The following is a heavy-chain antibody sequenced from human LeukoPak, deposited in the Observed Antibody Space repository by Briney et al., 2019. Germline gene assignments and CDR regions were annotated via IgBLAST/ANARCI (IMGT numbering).Heavy chain of an antibody. CDR2: IYYSGST. D-gene: IGHD3-22*01. Sequence: SSETLSLTCTVSGGSISSYYWSWIRQPPGKGLEWIGYIYYSGSTNYNPSLKSRVTISVDTSKNQFSLKLSSVTAADTAVYYCARDLYYYDSSGYLLSHHDAFDIWGQGTMVTVSS. CDR1: GGSISSYY. CDR3: ARDLYYYDSSGYLLSHHDAFDI. V-gene: IGHV4-59*01. J-gene: IGHJ3*02.